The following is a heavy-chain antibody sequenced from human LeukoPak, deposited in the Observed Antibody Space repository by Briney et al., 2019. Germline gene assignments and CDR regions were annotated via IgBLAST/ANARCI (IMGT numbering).Heavy chain of an antibody. CDR1: GITFSSYA. J-gene: IGHJ4*02. D-gene: IGHD5-12*01. V-gene: IGHV3-23*01. Sequence: GGSLRPSCAAPGITFSSYAMSWGGKAPGKGWEWGSAISGSGGRTYYADSVKGRLTFSRDNSKNTLYQQMISLRADDTAVYYCSKRRGYSGYGLDYWGQGTLVTVSS. CDR2: ISGSGGRT. CDR3: SKRRGYSGYGLDY.